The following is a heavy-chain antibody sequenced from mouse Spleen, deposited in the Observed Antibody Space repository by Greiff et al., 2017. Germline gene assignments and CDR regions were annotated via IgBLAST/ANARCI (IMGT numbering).Heavy chain of an antibody. CDR2: IYPGGGYT. V-gene: IGHV1-63*01. J-gene: IGHJ4*01. Sequence: QVHVKQSGAELVRPGTSVKMSCKASGYTFTNYWIGWAKQRPGHGLEWIGDIYPGGGYTNYNEKFKGKATLTADKSSSTAYMQFSSLTSEDSAIYYCARYNYGNPYAMDYWGQGTSVTVSS. D-gene: IGHD2-1*01. CDR1: GYTFTNYW. CDR3: ARYNYGNPYAMDY.